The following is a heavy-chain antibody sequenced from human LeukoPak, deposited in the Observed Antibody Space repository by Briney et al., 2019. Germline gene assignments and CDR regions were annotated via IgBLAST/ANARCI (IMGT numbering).Heavy chain of an antibody. CDR2: IYHSGST. J-gene: IGHJ1*01. CDR1: GGSISSGGYP. Sequence: SQTPSLTCAVSGGSISSGGYPWSWIRQPPGKGLEWIGYIYHSGSTYYNPSLKSRVTISVDRSKNQFSLKLSSVTAADTAVYYCASLKIMGATQEYFQHWGQGTLVTVSS. V-gene: IGHV4-30-2*01. CDR3: ASLKIMGATQEYFQH. D-gene: IGHD1-26*01.